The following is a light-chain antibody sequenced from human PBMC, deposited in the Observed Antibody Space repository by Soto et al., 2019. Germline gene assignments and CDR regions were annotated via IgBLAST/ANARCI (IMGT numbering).Light chain of an antibody. CDR3: QSYDSSLSGSV. J-gene: IGLJ2*01. CDR1: SSNIGAGYD. CDR2: ANS. Sequence: QSVLTQPPSVSGAPGQRVTISCTGRSSNIGAGYDVHWYQQVPGTAPKLLIYANSNRPSGVPDRFSGSTSGTSASLAITGLQAEDEADYYCQSYDSSLSGSVFGGGTKLTVL. V-gene: IGLV1-40*01.